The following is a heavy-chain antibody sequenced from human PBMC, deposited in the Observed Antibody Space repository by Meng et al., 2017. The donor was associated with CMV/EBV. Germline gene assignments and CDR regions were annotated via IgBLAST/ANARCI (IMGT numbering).Heavy chain of an antibody. D-gene: IGHD3-3*01. CDR1: GGTFSSYA. Sequence: SVKVSCKASGGTFSSYAISWVRQAPGQGLEWMGGIIPIFGTANYAQKFQGRVTITTDESTSTAHMELSSLRSEDTAVYYCARIPGVYDFWSGPQGGWFDPWGQGTLVTVSS. CDR3: ARIPGVYDFWSGPQGGWFDP. CDR2: IIPIFGTA. V-gene: IGHV1-69*05. J-gene: IGHJ5*02.